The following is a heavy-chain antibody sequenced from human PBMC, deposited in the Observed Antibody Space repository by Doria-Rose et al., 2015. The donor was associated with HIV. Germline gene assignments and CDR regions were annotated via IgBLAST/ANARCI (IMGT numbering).Heavy chain of an antibody. CDR3: ARIKSSRWYHKYYFDF. CDR2: IFTDDER. CDR1: GVSLSSPGMG. J-gene: IGHJ4*02. Sequence: QVTLKESGPVLVKPTETLTLTCTVSGVSLSSPGMGVSWIRQPPGKALEWLANIFTDDERSYKTSMKSRLTISRCTSKSQVVLTMTDMDPVYTATYYCARIKSSRWYHKYYFDFWGQGTLVIVSA. D-gene: IGHD6-13*01. V-gene: IGHV2-26*01.